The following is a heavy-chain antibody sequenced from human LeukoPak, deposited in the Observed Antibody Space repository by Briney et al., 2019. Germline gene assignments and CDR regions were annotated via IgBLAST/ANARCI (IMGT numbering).Heavy chain of an antibody. V-gene: IGHV3-20*04. CDR1: GFTFDDYG. D-gene: IGHD3-9*01. Sequence: GRSLRLSCAASGFTFDDYGMSWVRQAPGKGLEWVSGINWNGGSTGYADSVKGRFTISRDNAKNSLYPQMNSLRAEDTALYYCARDSDYDILTGYSPFDYWGQGTLVTVSS. J-gene: IGHJ4*02. CDR2: INWNGGST. CDR3: ARDSDYDILTGYSPFDY.